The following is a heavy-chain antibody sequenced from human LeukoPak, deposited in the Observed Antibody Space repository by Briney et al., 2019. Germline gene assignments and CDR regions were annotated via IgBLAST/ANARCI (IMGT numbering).Heavy chain of an antibody. CDR1: GFTFSNAW. Sequence: GGSLRLSCAASGFTFSNAWMSWVRQAPGKGLEWVGRIKSKTDGGTTDYAAPVKGRFTISRDASKTTLYLQMNSLKTEDTAVYYCTTEYYDYVWGSYWFYFDYWGEGTLVTVSS. J-gene: IGHJ4*02. V-gene: IGHV3-15*01. D-gene: IGHD3-16*01. CDR2: IKSKTDGGTT. CDR3: TTEYYDYVWGSYWFYFDY.